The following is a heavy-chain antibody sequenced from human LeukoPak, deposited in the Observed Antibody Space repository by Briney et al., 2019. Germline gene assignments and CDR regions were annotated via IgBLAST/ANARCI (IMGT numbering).Heavy chain of an antibody. CDR1: GYTFTGYY. D-gene: IGHD2-15*01. J-gene: IGHJ4*02. V-gene: IGHV1-2*02. Sequence: ASVKVSCKASGYTFTGYYMHWVRQAPGQGLEWMGWINPNSGGTNYAQKFQGRVTMTRDTSISTAYMELSRLRSDDTAVYYCAREVVVAATLYPLEYWGQGTLVTVSS. CDR3: AREVVVAATLYPLEY. CDR2: INPNSGGT.